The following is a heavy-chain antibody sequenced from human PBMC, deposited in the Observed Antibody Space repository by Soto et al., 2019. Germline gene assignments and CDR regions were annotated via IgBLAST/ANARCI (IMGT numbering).Heavy chain of an antibody. CDR2: MNPKSGNT. CDR1: GYTFTNYD. D-gene: IGHD4-17*01. J-gene: IGHJ4*02. V-gene: IGHV1-8*01. CDR3: VRVYGKIDY. Sequence: QVQLVQSGAEVKKPGASVKVSCKASGYTFTNYDINWVRQATGQGLEWMGWMNPKSGNTGYAQQFQGRVIMTMSTSISTAYMELSSLRSEDTAVYYCVRVYGKIDYWGQGNLVTVSS.